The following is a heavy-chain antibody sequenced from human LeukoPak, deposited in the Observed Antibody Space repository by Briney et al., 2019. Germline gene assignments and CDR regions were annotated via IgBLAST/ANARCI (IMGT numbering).Heavy chain of an antibody. J-gene: IGHJ4*02. CDR3: ARGYDFWSGYPFDY. D-gene: IGHD3-3*01. V-gene: IGHV4-34*01. Sequence: SETLSLTCAVYGGSFSGYYWSWIRQPPGEGLEWIGEVNHSGSTNYNPSLKSRVTISVDTSKNQFSLKLSSVTAADTAVYYYARGYDFWSGYPFDYWGQGTLVTVSS. CDR1: GGSFSGYY. CDR2: VNHSGST.